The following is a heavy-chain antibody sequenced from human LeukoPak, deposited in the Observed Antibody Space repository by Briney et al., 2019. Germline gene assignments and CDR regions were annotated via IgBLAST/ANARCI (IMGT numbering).Heavy chain of an antibody. CDR2: ISYDGSNK. CDR1: GFTFSSYG. J-gene: IGHJ4*02. Sequence: GRSLRLSCAASGFTFSSYGVHWVRQAPGKGLEWVAVISYDGSNKYYADSVKGRFTISRDNSKNTLYLQMNSLRAEDTAVYYCAKSGYSYDWYYFDYWGQGTLVTVSS. V-gene: IGHV3-30*18. CDR3: AKSGYSYDWYYFDY. D-gene: IGHD5-18*01.